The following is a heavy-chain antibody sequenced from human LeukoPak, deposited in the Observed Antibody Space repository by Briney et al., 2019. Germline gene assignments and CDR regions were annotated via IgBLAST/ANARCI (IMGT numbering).Heavy chain of an antibody. CDR3: ARGFTGWVTSPIDY. CDR2: ISSSGSTI. CDR1: GFTFSSYA. J-gene: IGHJ4*02. Sequence: GGSLRLSCAASGFTFSSYAMSWVRQAPGKGLEWVSYISSSGSTIYYAESVKGRFTISRDNAKNSLSLRMNSLRAEDTAVYYCARGFTGWVTSPIDYWGQGALVTVSS. V-gene: IGHV3-48*03. D-gene: IGHD2-2*01.